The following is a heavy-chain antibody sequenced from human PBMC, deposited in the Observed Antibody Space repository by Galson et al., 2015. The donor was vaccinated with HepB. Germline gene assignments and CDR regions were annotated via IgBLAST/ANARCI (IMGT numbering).Heavy chain of an antibody. CDR2: IYYSGST. Sequence: SETLSLTCTVSGGSISSYYWSWIRQPPGKGLEWIGYIYYSGSTNYNPSLKSRVTISVDTSKNQFSLKLSSVTAADTAVYYCARDRRIWGTPGAFDIWGQGTMVTVSS. J-gene: IGHJ3*02. V-gene: IGHV4-59*01. CDR3: ARDRRIWGTPGAFDI. D-gene: IGHD3-16*01. CDR1: GGSISSYY.